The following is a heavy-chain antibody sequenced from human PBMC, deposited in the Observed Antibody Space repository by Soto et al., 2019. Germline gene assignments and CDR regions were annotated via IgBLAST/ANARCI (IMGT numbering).Heavy chain of an antibody. CDR1: GFTFSSYG. J-gene: IGHJ4*02. CDR3: AKGKGAVGYDFWSGYYPNVQDAPQFDY. Sequence: QPGGSLRLSCAASGFTFSSYGMHWVRQAPGKGLEWVAVISYDGSNKYYADSVKGRFTISRDNSKNTLYLQMNSLRAEDTAVYYCAKGKGAVGYDFWSGYYPNVQDAPQFDYWGQGTLVTVSS. D-gene: IGHD3-3*01. CDR2: ISYDGSNK. V-gene: IGHV3-30*18.